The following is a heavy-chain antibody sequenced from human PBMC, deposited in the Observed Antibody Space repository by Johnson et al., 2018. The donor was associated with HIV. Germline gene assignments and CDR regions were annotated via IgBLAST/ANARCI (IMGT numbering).Heavy chain of an antibody. CDR1: GFTFSNYG. CDR3: ATELKDPI. Sequence: VQLVESGGGVVQPGGSLRLSCAASGFTFSNYGIHWVRQAPGKGLEWVAFIRYDGSNKYYVDSVDGRFTISRDNSKNTLYLQMNSLRAEDTAVYYCATELKDPIWGQGTMVTVSS. CDR2: IRYDGSNK. D-gene: IGHD3-10*01. J-gene: IGHJ3*02. V-gene: IGHV3-30*02.